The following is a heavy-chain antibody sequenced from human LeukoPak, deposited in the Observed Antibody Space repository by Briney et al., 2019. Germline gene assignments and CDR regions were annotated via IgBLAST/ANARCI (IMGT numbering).Heavy chain of an antibody. CDR1: GGSFSGYY. J-gene: IGHJ3*02. V-gene: IGHV4-34*01. D-gene: IGHD6-19*01. CDR2: INHSGST. Sequence: SETLSLTCAVYGGSFSGYYWSWIRQPPGQGLEWIGEINHSGSTNYNPSLMSRVTISVDTSKNQFSLKLSSVTAADTAVYYCARTGYSSGWYGGGAFDIWGQGTMVTVSS. CDR3: ARTGYSSGWYGGGAFDI.